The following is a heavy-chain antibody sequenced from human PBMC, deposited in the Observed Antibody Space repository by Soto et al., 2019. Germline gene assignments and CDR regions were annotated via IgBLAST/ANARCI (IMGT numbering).Heavy chain of an antibody. Sequence: ASVKVSCKASGYTFTSYDINWVRQATGQGLEWMGWMNPNSGNTGYAQKFQGRVTMTRNTSISTAYMELSSLRSEDTAVYYCFVVVIASDAFDIWGQGTMVTVSS. CDR2: MNPNSGNT. CDR1: GYTFTSYD. CDR3: FVVVIASDAFDI. V-gene: IGHV1-8*01. D-gene: IGHD2-21*01. J-gene: IGHJ3*02.